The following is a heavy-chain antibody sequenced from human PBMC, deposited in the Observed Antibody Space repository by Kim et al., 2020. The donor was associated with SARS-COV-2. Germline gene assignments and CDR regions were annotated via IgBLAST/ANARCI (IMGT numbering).Heavy chain of an antibody. V-gene: IGHV4-61*01. CDR1: GGSVSSGSYF. D-gene: IGHD3-3*01. CDR3: ARDPNDFWSGYPYFLDY. J-gene: IGHJ4*02. CDR2: IYYSGNT. Sequence: SETLSLTCTVSGGSVSSGSYFWSWIRQPPGKGLEWIGYIYYSGNTNYNPSLKSRVTMSVDTSKNQFSLKLRSVTDADTAVYYCARDPNDFWSGYPYFLDYWGQGTLVTVSS.